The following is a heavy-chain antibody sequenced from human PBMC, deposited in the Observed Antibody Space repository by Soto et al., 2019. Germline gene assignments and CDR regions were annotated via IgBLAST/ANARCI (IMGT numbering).Heavy chain of an antibody. Sequence: ASVKVSCKASGYTFTSYDINWVRQATGQGLEWMGWMNPNSGNTGYAQKFQGRVTMTRNTSISTAYMELSSLRSEDTAVYYCARGPHYDFWSGQPPYHDYWGQGTLVTVSS. V-gene: IGHV1-8*01. CDR1: GYTFTSYD. J-gene: IGHJ4*02. D-gene: IGHD3-3*01. CDR2: MNPNSGNT. CDR3: ARGPHYDFWSGQPPYHDY.